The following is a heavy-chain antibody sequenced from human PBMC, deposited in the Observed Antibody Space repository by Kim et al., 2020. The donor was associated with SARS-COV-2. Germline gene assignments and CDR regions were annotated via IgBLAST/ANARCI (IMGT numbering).Heavy chain of an antibody. CDR1: GGSISSGDYY. D-gene: IGHD3-10*01. CDR2: IYYSGST. V-gene: IGHV4-30-4*01. CDR3: ARMVRIYGSGSYYQKGPNWFDP. J-gene: IGHJ5*02. Sequence: SETLSLTCTVSGGSISSGDYYWSWIRQPPGKGLEWIGYIYYSGSTYYNPSLKSRVTISVDTSKNQFSLKLSSVTAADTAVYYCARMVRIYGSGSYYQKGPNWFDPWGQGTLVTVSS.